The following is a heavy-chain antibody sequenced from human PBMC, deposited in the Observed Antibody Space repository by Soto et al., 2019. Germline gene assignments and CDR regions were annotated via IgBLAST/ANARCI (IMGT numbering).Heavy chain of an antibody. Sequence: SETLSLTCTVSGGSISSYYWSWIRQPPGKGLEWVGYIYYSGSTNYNPSLKSRVTISVDTSKNQFSLKLSSVTAADTAVYYCARAEYSSSHYYYYYYMDVWGKGTTVTVSS. CDR3: ARAEYSSSHYYYYYYMDV. V-gene: IGHV4-59*01. CDR1: GGSISSYY. J-gene: IGHJ6*03. D-gene: IGHD6-6*01. CDR2: IYYSGST.